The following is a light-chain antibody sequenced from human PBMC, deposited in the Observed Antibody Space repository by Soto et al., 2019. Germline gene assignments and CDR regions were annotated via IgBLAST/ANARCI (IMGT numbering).Light chain of an antibody. CDR1: QSVLYSSNNKNY. CDR2: WAY. Sequence: DIVMTQSPDSLAVSLGERATINCKSSQSVLYSSNNKNYLAWYQQKPGQPPKLRIYWAYTRESGVPDRFSGSGSGTDFTLTISSLQDEDVAVYYCQQYYSTPLTFGGGTKVEIK. J-gene: IGKJ4*01. V-gene: IGKV4-1*01. CDR3: QQYYSTPLT.